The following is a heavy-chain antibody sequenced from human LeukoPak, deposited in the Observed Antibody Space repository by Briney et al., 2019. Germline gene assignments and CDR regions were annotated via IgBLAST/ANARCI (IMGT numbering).Heavy chain of an antibody. Sequence: PGGSLRLSCAASGFTFSSYNMNWVRQVPGKGLEWVSYISSSSSTIYYADSVKGRFTISRDNAKKSLYMRMSSLRAEDTAIYYCAGDRASTRGAFDIWGQGTMVTVSS. V-gene: IGHV3-48*01. CDR2: ISSSSSTI. CDR1: GFTFSSYN. J-gene: IGHJ3*02. D-gene: IGHD2-2*01. CDR3: AGDRASTRGAFDI.